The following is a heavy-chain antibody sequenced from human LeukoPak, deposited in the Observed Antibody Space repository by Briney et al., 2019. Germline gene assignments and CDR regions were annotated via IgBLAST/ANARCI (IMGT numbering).Heavy chain of an antibody. Sequence: GGSLRLSCEASGFTFSSHAMNWVRQAPGKGLEGGSGISGSGGSTYYADSVKCRFTISRDSSQNTLYLQMNSLRAEDTAIYYCAKGDGSSWYFLFDYWGQGTLVTVSS. D-gene: IGHD6-13*01. CDR3: AKGDGSSWYFLFDY. V-gene: IGHV3-23*01. CDR2: ISGSGGST. CDR1: GFTFSSHA. J-gene: IGHJ4*02.